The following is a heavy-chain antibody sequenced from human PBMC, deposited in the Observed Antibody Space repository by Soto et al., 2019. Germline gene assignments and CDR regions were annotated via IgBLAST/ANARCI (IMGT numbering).Heavy chain of an antibody. J-gene: IGHJ5*02. CDR3: AREVTVRQYYFWSGYYESWLDH. CDR2: INHSGST. Sequence: SETLSLTCAVYGGSFSGYYWSWIRQPPGKGLEWIGEINHSGSTNYNPSLKSRVTISVDTSKNQFSLKLSSVTAADTAVYYWAREVTVRQYYFWSGYYESWLDHWGQGTLVTVSS. CDR1: GGSFSGYY. V-gene: IGHV4-34*01. D-gene: IGHD3-3*01.